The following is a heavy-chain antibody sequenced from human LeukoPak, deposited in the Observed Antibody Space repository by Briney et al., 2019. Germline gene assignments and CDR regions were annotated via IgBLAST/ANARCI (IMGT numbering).Heavy chain of an antibody. CDR1: GFTFSSYW. V-gene: IGHV3-7*01. CDR2: IKQDGSEK. J-gene: IGHJ6*03. Sequence: GGSLRLSCAASGFTFSSYWMSWVRQAPGKGLEWGANIKQDGSEKYYVDSVKGRFTISRDNAKNSLYLQMNSLRAEDTAVYYCARGADYYYYYMDVWGKGTTVTISS. D-gene: IGHD1-26*01. CDR3: ARGADYYYYYMDV.